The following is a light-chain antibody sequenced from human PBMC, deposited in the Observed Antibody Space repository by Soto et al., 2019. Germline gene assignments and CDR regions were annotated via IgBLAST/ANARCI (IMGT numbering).Light chain of an antibody. V-gene: IGKV3-11*01. CDR1: QSVSSY. CDR3: RQRCTWPFT. Sequence: EIVLTQSPATLSLSPGERATLSCRASQSVSSYLPWYQQKPGQAPRLLIYDASTRATGIPARFIGSGSGTDVTLTVICFEPEDSAIYYCRQRCTWPFTGGPGTEVDIK. J-gene: IGKJ3*01. CDR2: DAS.